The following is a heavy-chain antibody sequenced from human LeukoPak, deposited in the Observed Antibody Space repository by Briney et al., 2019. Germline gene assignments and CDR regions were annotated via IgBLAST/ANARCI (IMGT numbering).Heavy chain of an antibody. V-gene: IGHV3-64*01. Sequence: GGSLRLSCAASGFTFSNYAMHWVRQAPGKGLEYVSAITNNGDNTYYANSVKGRFTISRDNAKNSLYLQMNSLRAEDTAVYYCARDENSCSSTSCDPWYFDYWGQGTLVTVSS. J-gene: IGHJ4*02. CDR3: ARDENSCSSTSCDPWYFDY. D-gene: IGHD2-2*01. CDR2: ITNNGDNT. CDR1: GFTFSNYA.